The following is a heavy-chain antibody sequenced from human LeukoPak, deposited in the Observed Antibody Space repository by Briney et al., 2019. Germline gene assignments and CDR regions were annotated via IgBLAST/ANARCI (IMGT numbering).Heavy chain of an antibody. Sequence: ASVTVSCKASGYTFTSYGISWVRQAPGQGLEWMGWISAYNGNTNYAQKLQGRVTMTTDTSTSTAYMELRSLRSDDTAVYYCARDLREQLVFNWFDPWGQGTLVTVSS. CDR3: ARDLREQLVFNWFDP. CDR2: ISAYNGNT. CDR1: GYTFTSYG. D-gene: IGHD6-13*01. V-gene: IGHV1-18*01. J-gene: IGHJ5*02.